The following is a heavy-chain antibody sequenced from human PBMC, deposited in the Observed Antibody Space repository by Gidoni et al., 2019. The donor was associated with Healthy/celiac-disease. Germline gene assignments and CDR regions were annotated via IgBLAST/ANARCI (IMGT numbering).Heavy chain of an antibody. Sequence: QVQLVPPGAEVKKPGASAKVSCKASGYTFTGYYMHWVRQAPGQGLEWMGWINPNSGGINYAQKFQGRVTMTRDTSISTAYMELSRLRSDDTAVYYCARRFSSGLGYCGQGTLVTVSS. D-gene: IGHD6-19*01. CDR2: INPNSGGI. CDR3: ARRFSSGLGY. V-gene: IGHV1-2*02. CDR1: GYTFTGYY. J-gene: IGHJ4*02.